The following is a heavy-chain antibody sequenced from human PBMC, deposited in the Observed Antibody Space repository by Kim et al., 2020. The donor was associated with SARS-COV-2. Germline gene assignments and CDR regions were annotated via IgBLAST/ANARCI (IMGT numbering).Heavy chain of an antibody. J-gene: IGHJ4*02. D-gene: IGHD3-3*01. CDR2: ISYDGSNE. Sequence: GGSLRLSCAASGFTFRTYGIHWVRQAPGKGLEWVAAISYDGSNEFYADSVKGRFTISRDNTKNTMYLQMNSLRAEDTAVYYCAKRGERSGFPAYFDSWGQGTLVTVSS. V-gene: IGHV3-30*18. CDR3: AKRGERSGFPAYFDS. CDR1: GFTFRTYG.